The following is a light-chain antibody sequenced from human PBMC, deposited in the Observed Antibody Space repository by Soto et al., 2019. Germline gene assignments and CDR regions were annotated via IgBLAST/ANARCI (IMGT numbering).Light chain of an antibody. Sequence: EIVLTQSPGTLSLSPGERATLSCRASESVSSSSLAWYRQKPGQAPRLLIFDASNRATGIPARFSGSGSATDFTLTISSLEPEDFAVYYCQHRSIWPVSFGQGTRLEIK. V-gene: IGKV3-11*01. J-gene: IGKJ5*01. CDR1: ESVSSSS. CDR2: DAS. CDR3: QHRSIWPVS.